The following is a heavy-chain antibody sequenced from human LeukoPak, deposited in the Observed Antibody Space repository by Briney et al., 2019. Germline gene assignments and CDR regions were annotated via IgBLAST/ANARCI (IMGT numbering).Heavy chain of an antibody. Sequence: GASVKVSCKASGYTFTGYYMHWVRQAPGQGLEWMGWINPNSGDTNYAQKFQGRVTMTRDTSISTAYMELSSLRSEDTAVYYCARGGEGGGYGHFDYWGQGTLVTVSS. CDR2: INPNSGDT. CDR3: ARGGEGGGYGHFDY. J-gene: IGHJ4*02. CDR1: GYTFTGYY. D-gene: IGHD5-12*01. V-gene: IGHV1-2*02.